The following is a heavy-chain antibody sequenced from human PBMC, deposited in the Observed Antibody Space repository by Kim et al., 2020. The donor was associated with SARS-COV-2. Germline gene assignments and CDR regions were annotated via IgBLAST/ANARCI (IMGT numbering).Heavy chain of an antibody. CDR1: GFTFTNFA. CDR2: ISRTGENT. Sequence: GGSLRLSCAASGFTFTNFAMSWVRQAPGQGLEWVSGISRTGENTLYVDSVNGRFTISRDNSKNTLYLQMNSLRAEDTAVYYCVTSPTATYNSARIGFAAFQHWGHGTLVTVSS. CDR3: VTSPTATYNSARIGFAAFQH. D-gene: IGHD3-10*01. J-gene: IGHJ1*01. V-gene: IGHV3-23*01.